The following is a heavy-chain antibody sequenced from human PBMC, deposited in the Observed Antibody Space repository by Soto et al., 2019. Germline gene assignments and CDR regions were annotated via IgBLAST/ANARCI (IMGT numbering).Heavy chain of an antibody. V-gene: IGHV4-38-2*01. CDR1: GHSISSDYY. CDR2: IYHSGST. D-gene: IGHD5-18*01. J-gene: IGHJ4*02. Sequence: PSETLSLTCAVSGHSISSDYYWGWIRQPPGKGLEWIGSIYHSGSTYYNPSLKSRVTISVDTSKNQFSLKLSSVTAAGTAVYYCARASIGYSHGPFDYWGQGTLVTVSS. CDR3: ARASIGYSHGPFDY.